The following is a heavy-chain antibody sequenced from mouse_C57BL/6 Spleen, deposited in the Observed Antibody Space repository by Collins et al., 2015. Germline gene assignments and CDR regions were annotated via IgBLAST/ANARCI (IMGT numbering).Heavy chain of an antibody. Sequence: QVQLQQPGAELVRPGTSVKLSCKASGYTFTSYWMHWVKQRPGQGLEWIGVIDPSDSYTNYNQKFKGKATLTVDTSSSTAYMQLSSLTSEDSAVYYCASGDSNGLDWGQGTTLTVSS. CDR3: ASGDSNGLD. CDR1: GYTFTSYW. V-gene: IGHV1-59*01. D-gene: IGHD2-5*01. CDR2: IDPSDSYT. J-gene: IGHJ2*01.